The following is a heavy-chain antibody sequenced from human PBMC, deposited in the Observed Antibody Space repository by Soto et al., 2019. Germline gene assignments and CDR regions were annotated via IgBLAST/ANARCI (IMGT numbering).Heavy chain of an antibody. V-gene: IGHV2-5*02. CDR2: IYWDDDK. J-gene: IGHJ3*02. Sequence: SCPTLVNPTQTLTLTCTFSGFSLSTSGVGVGWIRQPPGKALEWLALIYWDDDKRYSPSLKSRLTITKDTSENQVVLTMTNMDPVDTATYYCAHSVVVTAIGSAFDIWGQGTMVTVSS. CDR3: AHSVVVTAIGSAFDI. CDR1: GFSLSTSGVG. D-gene: IGHD2-21*02.